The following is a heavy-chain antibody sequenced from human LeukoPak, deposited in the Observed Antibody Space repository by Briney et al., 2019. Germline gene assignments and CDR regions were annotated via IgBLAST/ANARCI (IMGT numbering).Heavy chain of an antibody. CDR3: ARGIVVVPAAMLGYYYYYGMDV. J-gene: IGHJ6*02. CDR1: GYNFISYG. CDR2: ISAYNGNT. D-gene: IGHD2-2*01. Sequence: ASVKVSCKASGYNFISYGISWVRQAPGQGLEWMGWISAYNGNTNYAQKFQGRVTMTTDTSTSTAYMELSRLRSDDTAVYYCARGIVVVPAAMLGYYYYYGMDVWGQGTTVTVSS. V-gene: IGHV1-18*01.